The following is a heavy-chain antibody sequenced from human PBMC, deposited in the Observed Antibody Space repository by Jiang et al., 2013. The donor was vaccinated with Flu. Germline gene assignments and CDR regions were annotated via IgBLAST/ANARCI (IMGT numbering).Heavy chain of an antibody. CDR2: INAGNGNT. V-gene: IGHV1-3*01. CDR3: ARSRYCSSTSCYLPDY. J-gene: IGHJ4*02. Sequence: GAEVKKPGASVKVSCKASGYTFTSYAMHWVRQAPGQRLEWMGWINAGNGNTKYSQKFQGRVTITRDTSASTAYMELSSLRSEDTAVYYCARSRYCSSTSCYLPDYWGQGTLVTVSS. CDR1: GYTFTSYA. D-gene: IGHD2-2*01.